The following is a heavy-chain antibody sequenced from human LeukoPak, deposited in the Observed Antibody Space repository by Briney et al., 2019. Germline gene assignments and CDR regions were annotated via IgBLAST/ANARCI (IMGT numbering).Heavy chain of an antibody. V-gene: IGHV1-69*13. Sequence: SVKVSCKASGGTFSSYAISWVRQAPGQGLEWMGGIIPIFGTANYAQKFQGRVTITADESTSTAYMELSSLRSEDTAVYYCARAGEYCSSTSCYYGNYYYYMDVWGKGTTVTISS. CDR1: GGTFSSYA. CDR2: IIPIFGTA. CDR3: ARAGEYCSSTSCYYGNYYYYMDV. J-gene: IGHJ6*03. D-gene: IGHD2-2*01.